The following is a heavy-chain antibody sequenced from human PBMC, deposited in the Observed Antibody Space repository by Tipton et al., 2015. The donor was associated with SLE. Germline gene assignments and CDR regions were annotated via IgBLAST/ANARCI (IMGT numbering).Heavy chain of an antibody. CDR2: IGRTAYGGTA. V-gene: IGHV3-49*04. CDR1: GFTFGDYA. D-gene: IGHD3-22*01. Sequence: SLRLSCTASGFTFGDYAMCRVRQAPGKGLGWVGFIGRTAYGGTAEYAASVKGRFSISRDDSISIAYLQMNSLKDDDTAVYYCSSGFYYGFAFDIWGQGTMVTVSS. CDR3: SSGFYYGFAFDI. J-gene: IGHJ3*02.